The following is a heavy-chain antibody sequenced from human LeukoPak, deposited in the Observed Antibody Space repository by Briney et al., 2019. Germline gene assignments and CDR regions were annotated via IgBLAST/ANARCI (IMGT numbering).Heavy chain of an antibody. CDR1: GFTFSGSA. V-gene: IGHV3-30*04. CDR3: ARDALYSSGTYFDY. J-gene: IGHJ4*02. Sequence: PGRSLRLSCAASGFTFSGSAIHWVRQAPGKGLEWVSVISRDGSGTYYADSVKGRFTISRDNSKNTVYLQMNSLEPDDTAVYYCARDALYSSGTYFDYWGQGTLVTVSS. CDR2: ISRDGSGT. D-gene: IGHD3-10*01.